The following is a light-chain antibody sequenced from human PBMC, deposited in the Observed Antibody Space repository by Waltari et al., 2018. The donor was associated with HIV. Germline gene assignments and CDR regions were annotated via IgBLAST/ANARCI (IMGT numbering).Light chain of an antibody. J-gene: IGKJ2*01. CDR1: HDIRSS. CDR2: GTS. CDR3: QQYYTVPYT. Sequence: DIQMAQSLSSLSASVGSRVTITCRASHDIRSSLAWYHLKPGQAPELLVFGTSMLESEVPPRLSGSGSGTTYTLTISSLQTEDSATYYCQQYYTVPYTFGQGTNLEI. V-gene: IGKV1-NL1*01.